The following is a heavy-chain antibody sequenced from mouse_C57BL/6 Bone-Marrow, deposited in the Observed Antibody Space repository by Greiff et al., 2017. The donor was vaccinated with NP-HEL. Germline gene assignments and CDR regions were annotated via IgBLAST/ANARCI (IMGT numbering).Heavy chain of an antibody. D-gene: IGHD1-2*01. Sequence: EVQLQESGGGLVQPGGSLKLSCAASGFTFSDYYMYWVRQTPEKRLEWVAYISNGGGSTYYPDTVKGRFTISRDTAKTTLYLQRSRLKSKDTAMYYCANYGYWGQGTLVTVSA. V-gene: IGHV5-12*01. CDR1: GFTFSDYY. CDR3: ANYGY. J-gene: IGHJ3*01. CDR2: ISNGGGST.